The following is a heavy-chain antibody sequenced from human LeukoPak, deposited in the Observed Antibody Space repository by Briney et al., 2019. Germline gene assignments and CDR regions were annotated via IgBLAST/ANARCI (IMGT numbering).Heavy chain of an antibody. J-gene: IGHJ4*02. Sequence: PGGSLRLSCAASGFTFSSYAVSWVRQAPGKGLEWVSGISGSGGSTHYADSVKDRFTISRDNSKNTLYLQMNSLRAEDTAVYYCAKAPTVTTWVIDFWGQGTLVSVSS. CDR3: AKAPTVTTWVIDF. D-gene: IGHD4-17*01. CDR2: ISGSGGST. CDR1: GFTFSSYA. V-gene: IGHV3-23*01.